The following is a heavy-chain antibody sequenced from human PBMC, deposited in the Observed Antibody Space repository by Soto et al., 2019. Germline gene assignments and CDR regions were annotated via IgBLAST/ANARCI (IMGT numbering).Heavy chain of an antibody. V-gene: IGHV3-48*01. CDR1: GFIFSGYG. Sequence: PGXSLRLSCAASGFIFSGYGRSWVRQAPVNGLEWISYISSSSSTIYYADSVKGRFTISRDNAKNSLYLQMNILRAEDTAVYYCARGYYDSSGYYYGDPFDYWGQGTLVTVSS. CDR3: ARGYYDSSGYYYGDPFDY. D-gene: IGHD3-22*01. CDR2: ISSSSSTI. J-gene: IGHJ4*02.